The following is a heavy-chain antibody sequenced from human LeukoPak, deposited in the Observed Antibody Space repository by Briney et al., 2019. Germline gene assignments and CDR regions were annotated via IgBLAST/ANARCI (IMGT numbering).Heavy chain of an antibody. J-gene: IGHJ4*01. CDR1: GFTFSNYW. V-gene: IGHV3-7*01. D-gene: IGHD5-12*01. CDR2: INQDGREK. Sequence: GGSLRLSCAASGFTFSNYWLNWVRQAPGKGLGWVATINQDGREKYYVDSVKGRFTISRDNAKDSLYLQMNSLRAEDTAVYYCARDEGTSGYDLLDYWGQGTLVTVSS. CDR3: ARDEGTSGYDLLDY.